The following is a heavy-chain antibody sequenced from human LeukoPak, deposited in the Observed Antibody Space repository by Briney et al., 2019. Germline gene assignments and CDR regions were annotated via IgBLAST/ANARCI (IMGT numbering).Heavy chain of an antibody. J-gene: IGHJ3*01. CDR2: VYDSGAT. CDR3: ARHGKGVTYFYTFDV. Sequence: PSETLSLTCTVSGGSITNYYWSWIRQPPGEGLEWIGYVYDSGATNSNPSLKSRVTISVDTSKNQFSLKLSSVTAADTAVYYCARHGKGVTYFYTFDVWGQGTVVAVSS. V-gene: IGHV4-59*08. D-gene: IGHD2/OR15-2a*01. CDR1: GGSITNYY.